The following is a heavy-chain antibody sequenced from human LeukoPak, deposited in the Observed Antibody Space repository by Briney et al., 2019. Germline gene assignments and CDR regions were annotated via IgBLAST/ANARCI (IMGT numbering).Heavy chain of an antibody. D-gene: IGHD3-3*01. CDR3: ARGAPVAIFGPGYHEYFEY. Sequence: ASVKVSCKTSGYTFDNYDINWVRQATGQGLEWMGWMNPNSGNTGYAQKFQGRVTMTTNISMSTAYMELRGLRYEDTAIYYCARGAPVAIFGPGYHEYFEYWGQGTVVAVSS. V-gene: IGHV1-8*01. CDR2: MNPNSGNT. J-gene: IGHJ4*02. CDR1: GYTFDNYD.